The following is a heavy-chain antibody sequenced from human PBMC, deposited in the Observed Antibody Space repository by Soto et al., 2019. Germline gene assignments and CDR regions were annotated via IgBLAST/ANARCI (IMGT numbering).Heavy chain of an antibody. D-gene: IGHD3-9*01. CDR3: ARIPGNYDILTGYYRALDYGMDV. CDR2: IDWYDDK. J-gene: IGHJ6*02. V-gene: IGHV2-70*10. Sequence: TLSLTCAVSGGSISSGGYSWSWIRQPPGKDLEWIARIDWYDDKYYSTSLKTRLTISKDTSKNQVVLTMTNMDPVDTATYYCARIPGNYDILTGYYRALDYGMDVWGQGTTVTVSS. CDR1: GGSISSGGYS.